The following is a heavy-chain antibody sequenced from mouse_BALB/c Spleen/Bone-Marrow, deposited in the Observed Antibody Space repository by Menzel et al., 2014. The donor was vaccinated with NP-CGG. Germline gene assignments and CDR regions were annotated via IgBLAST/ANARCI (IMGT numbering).Heavy chain of an antibody. V-gene: IGHV1-7*01. CDR1: GYTFTSYW. D-gene: IGHD3-3*01. CDR3: TRRKGCDYVWFAT. CDR2: INPSTGYT. J-gene: IGHJ3*01. Sequence: SGAELAKPGASVKMSCKASGYTFTSYWMHWVKQTPGQGLEWIGYINPSTGYTEYNQKFKDKATLTADKTSSTGYIQVRSLTSQDSAVYYYTRRKGCDYVWFATGAKGLWSLSLQ.